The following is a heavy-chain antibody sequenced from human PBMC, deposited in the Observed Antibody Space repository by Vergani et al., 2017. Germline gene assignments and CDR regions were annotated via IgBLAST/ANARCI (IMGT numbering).Heavy chain of an antibody. D-gene: IGHD6-19*01. V-gene: IGHV4-4*09. J-gene: IGHJ3*02. Sequence: QVQLQESGPGLVKPSETLSLTCTVSGGSISSYYWSWIRQPPGKGLEWIGYIYTSGSTNYNPSLKSRVTISVDTSKNQFSLKLSSVTAADTAVYYCARHWGRDIAVAGRLAFDIWGQGTMVTVSS. CDR1: GGSISSYY. CDR2: IYTSGST. CDR3: ARHWGRDIAVAGRLAFDI.